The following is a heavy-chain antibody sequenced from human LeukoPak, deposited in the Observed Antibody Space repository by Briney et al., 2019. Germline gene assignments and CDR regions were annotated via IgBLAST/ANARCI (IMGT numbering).Heavy chain of an antibody. CDR1: GFTFSSYA. J-gene: IGHJ4*02. CDR2: ISGYGGGT. Sequence: GGSLRLSCAASGFTFSSYAMSWVRQAPGKGLEWVSAISGYGGGTYYADSVKGRFTISRDNAKNSLYLQMNSLRAEDTAVYYCAREVVGASSGDYWGQGTLVTVSS. D-gene: IGHD1-26*01. V-gene: IGHV3-23*01. CDR3: AREVVGASSGDY.